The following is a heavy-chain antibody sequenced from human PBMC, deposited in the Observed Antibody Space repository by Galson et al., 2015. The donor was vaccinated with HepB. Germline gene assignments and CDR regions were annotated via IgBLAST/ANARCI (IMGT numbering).Heavy chain of an antibody. Sequence: SVKVSCKASGYTFTGYYMHWVRQAPGQGLEWMGWINPNSGGTNYAQKFQGWVTMTRDTSISTAYMELSRLRSDDTAVYYCARSYSSSWFLVGPFDYWGQGTLVTVSS. CDR1: GYTFTGYY. J-gene: IGHJ4*02. V-gene: IGHV1-2*04. D-gene: IGHD6-13*01. CDR2: INPNSGGT. CDR3: ARSYSSSWFLVGPFDY.